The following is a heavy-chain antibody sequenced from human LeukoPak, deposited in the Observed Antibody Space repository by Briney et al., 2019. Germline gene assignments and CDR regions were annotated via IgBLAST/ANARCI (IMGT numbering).Heavy chain of an antibody. D-gene: IGHD5-18*01. V-gene: IGHV3-66*02. CDR2: IYSGGST. Sequence: LSGGSLRLSCAASGFTVSSNYMSWVRQAPGKGLEWVSVIYSGGSTYYADSVKGRCTISRDNSKNTLYLQMNSLRTEYTAVYYCARDGRGDLTWIQLWSPFDYWGKGILVTVSS. CDR1: GFTVSSNY. CDR3: ARDGRGDLTWIQLWSPFDY. J-gene: IGHJ4*01.